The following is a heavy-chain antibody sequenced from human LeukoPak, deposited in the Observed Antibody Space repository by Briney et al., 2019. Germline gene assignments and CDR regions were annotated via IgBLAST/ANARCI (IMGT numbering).Heavy chain of an antibody. CDR2: INYSGGT. CDR3: WAIVVSTKLDY. CDR1: GGSISSSTYS. D-gene: IGHD1-26*01. Sequence: AETLSLTCTVSGGSISSSTYSWGWIRQPPGKGLEWIGTINYSGGTSYKPSLKSRVTISVDTSKNQFSLTLSSVTAADTAVYYCWAIVVSTKLDYWGQGTLVTVSS. J-gene: IGHJ4*02. V-gene: IGHV4-39*01.